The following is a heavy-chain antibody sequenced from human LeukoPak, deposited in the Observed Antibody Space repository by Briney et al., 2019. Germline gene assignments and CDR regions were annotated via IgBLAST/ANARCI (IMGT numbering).Heavy chain of an antibody. CDR2: ISGSGDNT. J-gene: IGHJ4*02. V-gene: IGHV3-23*01. CDR3: AKGFFGELLFVY. CDR1: GFTFSSHG. D-gene: IGHD3-10*01. Sequence: GGSLRLSCAASGFTFSSHGMSWVRQAPGKGLEWVSTISGSGDNTYYADSVKGRFTISRDNSKNTLYLQMNSLRAEDTAVYYCAKGFFGELLFVYWGQGTLVTVSS.